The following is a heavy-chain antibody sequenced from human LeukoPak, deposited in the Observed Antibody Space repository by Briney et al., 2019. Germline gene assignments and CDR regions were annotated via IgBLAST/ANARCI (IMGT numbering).Heavy chain of an antibody. CDR3: ARGGEYTVTTNPLYYFDY. D-gene: IGHD4-11*01. V-gene: IGHV4-39*07. CDR1: GGSISSSSYY. Sequence: KPSETLSLTCTVSGGSISSSSYYWGWIRQPPGKGLEWIGSIYYSGSTYYNPSLKSRVTISVDTSKNQFSLKLSSVTAADTAVYYCARGGEYTVTTNPLYYFDYWGQGTLVTVSS. CDR2: IYYSGST. J-gene: IGHJ4*02.